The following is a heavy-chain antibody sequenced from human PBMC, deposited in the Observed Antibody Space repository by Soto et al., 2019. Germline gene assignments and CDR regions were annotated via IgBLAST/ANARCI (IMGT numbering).Heavy chain of an antibody. CDR3: ASGPLV. CDR1: GGSIGSGGYW. J-gene: IGHJ4*02. V-gene: IGHV4-31*03. Sequence: QVQLQESGPGLMQPSQTLSLTCTVSGGSIGSGGYWWSWIRQHPGRGLEWIGFVSYTGNTQYNPALKRRVNRSVVASTKQAPLKLSAVTAPATAVYYCASGPLVRGQRALVTVAS. CDR2: VSYTGNT. D-gene: IGHD6-6*01.